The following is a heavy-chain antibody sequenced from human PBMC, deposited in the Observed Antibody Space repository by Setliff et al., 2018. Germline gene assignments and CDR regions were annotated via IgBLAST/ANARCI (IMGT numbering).Heavy chain of an antibody. Sequence: GASVKVSCKASGGTFSNYAVNWVRQAPGQGLEWMGGTIPMFGTTSYARQFQGRVTIITDESTSTAYMQLSSLGSEDTAEYYCVREGVDSRSSTDYRYYMDVWGKGTTVTVSS. CDR3: VREGVDSRSSTDYRYYMDV. CDR2: TIPMFGTT. J-gene: IGHJ6*03. CDR1: GGTFSNYA. V-gene: IGHV1-69*05. D-gene: IGHD3-22*01.